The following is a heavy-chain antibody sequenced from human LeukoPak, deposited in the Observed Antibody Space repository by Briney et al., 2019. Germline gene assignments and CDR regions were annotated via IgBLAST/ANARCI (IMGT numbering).Heavy chain of an antibody. CDR3: ASGGSWERLDN. CDR2: IYHTGST. Sequence: SGTLSLTFAVSGGSISRSNWWSWIRQAPGKGLEWIGEIYHTGSTNYNPSLKSRVTISVDESRNQLSLKLNSATAADTAVYYCASGGSWERLDNWGQGTLVTVSS. J-gene: IGHJ4*02. CDR1: GGSISRSNW. V-gene: IGHV4-4*02. D-gene: IGHD2-15*01.